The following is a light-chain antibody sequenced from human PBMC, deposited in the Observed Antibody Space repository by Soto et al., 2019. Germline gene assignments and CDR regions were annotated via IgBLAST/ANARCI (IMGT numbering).Light chain of an antibody. CDR2: KAS. J-gene: IGKJ1*01. V-gene: IGKV1-5*03. CDR3: LQYNSYSTWT. CDR1: QSISSW. Sequence: DIQMTQSPSNLSASVGDRVTITCRASQSISSWLAWYQQKPGKAPKLLIYKASSLESGVPSTFSGSGSGTEFTLTISSLQPDDFATYYCLQYNSYSTWTFGQGTKVEIK.